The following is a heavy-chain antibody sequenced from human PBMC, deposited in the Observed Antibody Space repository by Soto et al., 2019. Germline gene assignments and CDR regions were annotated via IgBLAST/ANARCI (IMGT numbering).Heavy chain of an antibody. CDR1: GGSISSYY. D-gene: IGHD5-12*01. CDR2: IYYSGST. J-gene: IGHJ3*02. Sequence: TSETLSLTCTVSGGSISSYYWSWIRQPPGKGLEWIGYIYYSGSTNYNPSLKSRVTISVDTSKNQFSLKLSSVTAADTAVYYCARRKVATTRDAFDIWGQGTMVTVSS. CDR3: ARRKVATTRDAFDI. V-gene: IGHV4-59*01.